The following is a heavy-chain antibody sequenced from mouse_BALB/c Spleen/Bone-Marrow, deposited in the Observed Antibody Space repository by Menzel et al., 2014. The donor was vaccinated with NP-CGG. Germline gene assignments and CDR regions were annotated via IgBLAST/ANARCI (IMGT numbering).Heavy chain of an antibody. CDR3: ARRYYGSSFSYFDY. CDR2: INSGSSTI. CDR1: GFTFSSFG. V-gene: IGHV5-17*02. D-gene: IGHD1-1*01. Sequence: EVQLVESGGGLVQPGGSRKLSCAASGFTFSSFGMHWVRPAPEKGLEWVAYINSGSSTIYYADTVKGRFTISRDNPKNTLFLQMTSLRSEDTAMYYCARRYYGSSFSYFDYWGQGTTLTVSS. J-gene: IGHJ2*01.